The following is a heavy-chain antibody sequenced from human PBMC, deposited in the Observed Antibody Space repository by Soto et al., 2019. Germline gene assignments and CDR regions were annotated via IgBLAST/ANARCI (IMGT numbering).Heavy chain of an antibody. J-gene: IGHJ5*02. CDR2: ISGSGGST. Sequence: GGSLRLSCAASGFTFSTYAMNWVRQAPGKGLEWVSAISGSGGSTYYADPVKGRFTISRDNSKNTLYLQMNSLRAEDTAVYYCAKAHGDYENWFDPWGQGTLVTVSS. CDR1: GFTFSTYA. CDR3: AKAHGDYENWFDP. V-gene: IGHV3-23*01. D-gene: IGHD4-17*01.